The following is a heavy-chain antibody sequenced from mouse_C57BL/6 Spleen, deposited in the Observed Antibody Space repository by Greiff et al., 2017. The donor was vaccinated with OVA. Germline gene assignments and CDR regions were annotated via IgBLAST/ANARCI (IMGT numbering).Heavy chain of an antibody. D-gene: IGHD1-1*01. V-gene: IGHV1-52*01. CDR2: IDPSDSDT. Sequence: QVQLQQPGAELVRPGSSVKLSCKASGYTFTSYWMHWVKQSPIQGLEWIGNIDPSDSDTHYNQKFKDKATLTVDKSSSTAYMQLSSLTSEDSAVYDCARSSITTVVAPFDYWGQGTTLTVSS. CDR1: GYTFTSYW. J-gene: IGHJ2*01. CDR3: ARSSITTVVAPFDY.